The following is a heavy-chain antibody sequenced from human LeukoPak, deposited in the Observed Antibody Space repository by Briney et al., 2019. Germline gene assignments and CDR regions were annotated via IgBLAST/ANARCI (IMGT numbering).Heavy chain of an antibody. CDR2: IYSGGST. Sequence: PGGSLRLSCAASGFTVSSNYMSWVRQAPGKGLEWVSVIYSGGSTYYADSVKGRFTISRDNSKNTLYLQMNSLRAEDTAVYHCASTSGWFRYYFDYWGQGTLVTVSS. D-gene: IGHD6-19*01. J-gene: IGHJ4*02. CDR3: ASTSGWFRYYFDY. CDR1: GFTVSSNY. V-gene: IGHV3-53*01.